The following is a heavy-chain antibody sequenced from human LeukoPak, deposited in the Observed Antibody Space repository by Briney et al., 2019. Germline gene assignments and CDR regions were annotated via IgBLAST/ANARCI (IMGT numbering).Heavy chain of an antibody. J-gene: IGHJ5*02. CDR2: IYHSGST. V-gene: IGHV4-38-2*02. CDR3: ARDRDPQWLAPFDP. Sequence: SETLSLTCAVSGYSISSGYYWGWIRQPPGKGLEWIGSIYHSGSTYYNPSLKRRVTISVDTSKNQFSLKLSSVAAADTAVYYCARDRDPQWLAPFDPWGQGTLVTVSS. D-gene: IGHD6-19*01. CDR1: GYSISSGYY.